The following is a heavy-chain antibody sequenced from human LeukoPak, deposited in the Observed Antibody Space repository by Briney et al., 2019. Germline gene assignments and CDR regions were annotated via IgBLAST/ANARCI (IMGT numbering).Heavy chain of an antibody. CDR3: ARDYGGATTGTFDH. D-gene: IGHD1-26*01. Sequence: VGSLRLSCAAPGFTFSSYAMSWVRQAPGRGLEWVSSISSSGTTIYYADTVKGRFTNSSDNAKDQMYLQMNSLRAEDTAVYYCARDYGGATTGTFDHWGQGTLVTVSS. CDR2: ISSSGTTI. CDR1: GFTFSSYA. V-gene: IGHV3-48*03. J-gene: IGHJ4*02.